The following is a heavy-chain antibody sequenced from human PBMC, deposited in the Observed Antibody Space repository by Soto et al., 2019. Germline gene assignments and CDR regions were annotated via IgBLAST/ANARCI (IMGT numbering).Heavy chain of an antibody. V-gene: IGHV3-23*01. CDR3: AKRLGDFASGSPPFDY. J-gene: IGHJ4*02. CDR1: GFSFNNYA. D-gene: IGHD1-26*01. CDR2: ISGSGGGT. Sequence: EVQLLESGGGLVQPGGSLRLSCAASGFSFNNYAMSWVRQAPGKGLEWVSSISGSGGGTYYADSLKGRFTISRDNSKNTRYLQMNSLRAEDTAVYYCAKRLGDFASGSPPFDYWGQGTLVTVSS.